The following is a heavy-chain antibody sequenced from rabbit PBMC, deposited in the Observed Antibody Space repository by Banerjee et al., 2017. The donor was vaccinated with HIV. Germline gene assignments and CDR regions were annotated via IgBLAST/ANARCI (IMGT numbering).Heavy chain of an antibody. CDR3: ARDAGYAGSNL. Sequence: QLVESGGGLVKPEGSLTLTCTASGFSFTNKYVMCWVRQAPGKGLEWIGAIYAGRGTTYYASWVNGRFTISSDNAQNTVDLQLNSLTAADTATYFCARDAGYAGSNLWGPGTLVTVS. V-gene: IGHV1S7*01. CDR2: IYAGRGTT. J-gene: IGHJ4*01. CDR1: GFSFTNKY. D-gene: IGHD4-2*01.